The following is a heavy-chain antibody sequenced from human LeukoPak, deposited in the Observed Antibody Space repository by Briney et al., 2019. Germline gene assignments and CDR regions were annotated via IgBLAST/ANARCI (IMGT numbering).Heavy chain of an antibody. CDR1: GFTFSSYG. D-gene: IGHD5-18*01. CDR2: ISYDGSNK. V-gene: IGHV3-30*18. Sequence: GGSLRLSCAASGFTFSSYGMHWVRQAPGKGLEWVAVISYDGSNKYYADSVKGRFTISRDNSKNTLYLQMNSLRAEDTAVYYCAKDLSADTAMVTYYYYGMDVWGQGTTVTVSS. CDR3: AKDLSADTAMVTYYYYGMDV. J-gene: IGHJ6*02.